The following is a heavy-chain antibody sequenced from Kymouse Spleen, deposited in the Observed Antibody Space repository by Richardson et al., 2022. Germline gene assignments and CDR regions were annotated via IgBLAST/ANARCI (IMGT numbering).Heavy chain of an antibody. J-gene: IGHJ3*02. D-gene: IGHD2-8*01. CDR2: INHSGST. CDR3: ARGEGDIVLMVYHAFDI. Sequence: QVQLQQWGAGLLKPSETLSLTCAVYGGSFSGYYWSWIRQPPGKGLEWIGEINHSGSTNYNPSLKSRVTISVDTSKNQFSLKLSSVTAADTAVYYCARGEGDIVLMVYHAFDIWGQGTMVTVSS. V-gene: IGHV4-34*01. CDR1: GGSFSGYY.